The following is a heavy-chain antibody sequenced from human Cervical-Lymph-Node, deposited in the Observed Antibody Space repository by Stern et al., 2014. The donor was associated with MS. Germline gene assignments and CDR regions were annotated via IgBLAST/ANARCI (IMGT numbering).Heavy chain of an antibody. CDR3: ARPSGQWLLYFDY. Sequence: QLVQSGAEVKKPGASVKVSCKASGYTFTSYAMHWVRQAPGQRLEWKGWINAGNGNTKYSQKFQGRVTITRDTSASTAYMELSSLRSEDTAVYYCARPSGQWLLYFDYWGQGTLVTVSS. D-gene: IGHD6-19*01. V-gene: IGHV1-3*01. CDR2: INAGNGNT. CDR1: GYTFTSYA. J-gene: IGHJ4*02.